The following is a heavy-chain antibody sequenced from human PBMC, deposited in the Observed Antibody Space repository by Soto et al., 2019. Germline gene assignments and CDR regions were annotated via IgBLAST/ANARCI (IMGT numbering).Heavy chain of an antibody. V-gene: IGHV3-33*01. CDR2: IWYDGSNK. CDR1: GFAFSSYG. Sequence: QVQLVESGGGVVQPGRSLRLSCAASGFAFSSYGMHWVRQAPGKGLEWVAVIWYDGSNKYYADSVKGRFTISRDNSKNTLYLQMNSLRAEDTAVYYCARGPLWEVEFDYWGQGTLVTVSS. CDR3: ARGPLWEVEFDY. J-gene: IGHJ4*02. D-gene: IGHD3-10*01.